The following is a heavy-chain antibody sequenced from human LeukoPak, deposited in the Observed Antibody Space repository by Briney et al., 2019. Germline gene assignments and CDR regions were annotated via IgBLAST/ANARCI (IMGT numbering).Heavy chain of an antibody. D-gene: IGHD1-26*01. J-gene: IGHJ4*02. Sequence: SETLSLTCAVSGGSISSGHYYWTWIRQPAGKGLEWIGCVDTSGRTNYNPSVKSRATMSLDTSKNQFSVNLTSVTAADTAIYYCARGSSVGGTTFYSYWGQGTLVSVSS. CDR2: VDTSGRT. CDR3: ARGSSVGGTTFYSY. CDR1: GGSISSGHYY. V-gene: IGHV4-61*02.